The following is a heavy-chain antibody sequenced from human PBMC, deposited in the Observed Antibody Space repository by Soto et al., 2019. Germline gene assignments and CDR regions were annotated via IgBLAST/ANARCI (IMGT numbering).Heavy chain of an antibody. CDR3: ARADGSGLGDY. D-gene: IGHD3-10*01. Sequence: QVQLVQSGAEVKKPGASVKVSCKASGYTFTSYYMHWVRQAPGQGLEWMRIINPSGGSTSYAQKFQGRVTMTRDTSTSTVYMELSSLRSEDTAVYYCARADGSGLGDYWGQGTLVTVSS. CDR2: INPSGGST. J-gene: IGHJ4*02. CDR1: GYTFTSYY. V-gene: IGHV1-46*01.